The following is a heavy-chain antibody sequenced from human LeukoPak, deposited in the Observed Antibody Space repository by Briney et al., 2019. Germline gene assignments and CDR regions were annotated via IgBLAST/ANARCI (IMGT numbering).Heavy chain of an antibody. CDR2: ISAYNGNT. CDR1: GYTFTSYG. V-gene: IGHV1-18*01. CDR3: ARDPRIVGATTHFDY. D-gene: IGHD1-26*01. Sequence: ASVKVSCKASGYTFTSYGISWVRQAPGQGLEWMGWISAYNGNTNYAQKLQGRVTMTTDTSTSTAYMELRSLRSDDTAVYYCARDPRIVGATTHFDYWGQGTLVTVSS. J-gene: IGHJ4*02.